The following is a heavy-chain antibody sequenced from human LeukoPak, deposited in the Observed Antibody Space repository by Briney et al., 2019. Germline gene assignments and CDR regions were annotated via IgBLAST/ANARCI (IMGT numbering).Heavy chain of an antibody. CDR3: ARDRQNYYGMDV. V-gene: IGHV4-61*01. J-gene: IGHJ6*02. Sequence: SETLSLTCTVSGGSVSSGSYYWSWIRQPPGRDLEWIGYIYYSGSTNYNPSLKSRVTISVDTSKNQFSLKLSSVTAADTAVYYCARDRQNYYGMDVWGQGTTVTVSS. CDR2: IYYSGST. CDR1: GGSVSSGSYY.